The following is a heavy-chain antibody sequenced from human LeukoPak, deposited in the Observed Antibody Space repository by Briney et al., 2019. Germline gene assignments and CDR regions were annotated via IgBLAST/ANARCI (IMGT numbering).Heavy chain of an antibody. CDR2: TYYRSKWYN. CDR1: GDSVSSKSAA. D-gene: IGHD2-2*01. J-gene: IGHJ3*02. Sequence: SQTLSLTCAISGDSVSSKSAAWNWIRQSPSRGHEWLGRTYYRSKWYNDYAVSVKSRITINPDTSKNQFSLQLNSVTPEDTAVYYCARGKASFTVENAFDIWGQGTMVTVSS. V-gene: IGHV6-1*01. CDR3: ARGKASFTVENAFDI.